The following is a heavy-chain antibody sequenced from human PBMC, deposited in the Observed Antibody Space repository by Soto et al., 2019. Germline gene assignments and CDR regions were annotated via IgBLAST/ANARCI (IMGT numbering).Heavy chain of an antibody. CDR3: NRQGGHGDYLFS. J-gene: IGHJ5*02. CDR1: GASLNDYF. CDR2: IYSSWST. Sequence: SETLSLTCAVSGASLNDYFWNWIRQPPGQGLEWIGSIYSSWSTNYNPSLKSRVTISLDTSKNQFSMKLSSVTAADTAVYFCNRQGGHGDYLFSWGPGSLVTVSS. D-gene: IGHD4-17*01. V-gene: IGHV4-59*08.